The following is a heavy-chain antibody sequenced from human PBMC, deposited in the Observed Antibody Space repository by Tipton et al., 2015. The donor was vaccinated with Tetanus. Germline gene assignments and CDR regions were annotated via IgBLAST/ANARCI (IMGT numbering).Heavy chain of an antibody. J-gene: IGHJ3*02. Sequence: TLSLTCTVSGGPISSYYWSWIRQPPGKGLEWIGYIYYSGSTNYNPSLKSRVTISVDTSKNQFSLKLTSVTTADTAVYFCARDELFFSGGEDHAAFDIWGQGTLVTVSS. D-gene: IGHD3-10*01. CDR2: IYYSGST. CDR3: ARDELFFSGGEDHAAFDI. V-gene: IGHV4-59*01. CDR1: GGPISSYY.